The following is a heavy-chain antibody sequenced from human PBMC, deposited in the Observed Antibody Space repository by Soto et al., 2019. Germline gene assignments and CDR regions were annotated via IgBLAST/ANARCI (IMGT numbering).Heavy chain of an antibody. V-gene: IGHV3-48*01. CDR3: AEGDYGEYFHY. Sequence: GGSLRLSCAASGFTFSSYSMNWVRQAPGKGLEWISYISSSSRTIYYADSVKGRFSISRDSAKNSLYLQMNSLRAEDTAVYYCAEGDYGEYFHYWGQGTLVTSPQ. CDR2: ISSSSRTI. CDR1: GFTFSSYS. J-gene: IGHJ4*02. D-gene: IGHD4-17*01.